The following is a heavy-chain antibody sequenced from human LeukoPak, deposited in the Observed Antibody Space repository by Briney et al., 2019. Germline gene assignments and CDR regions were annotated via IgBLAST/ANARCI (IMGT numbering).Heavy chain of an antibody. V-gene: IGHV1-8*01. CDR3: ARGNSWYYDSSGYYL. Sequence: ASVKVSCKAPGYTSTSYDINSVRQATEQGLEWMGWMNPNSGNTGYAQKFQGRVTMTRNTSISTAYMELSSLRSEDTAVYYCARGNSWYYDSSGYYLWGQGTLVTVSS. CDR2: MNPNSGNT. D-gene: IGHD3-22*01. J-gene: IGHJ5*02. CDR1: GYTSTSYD.